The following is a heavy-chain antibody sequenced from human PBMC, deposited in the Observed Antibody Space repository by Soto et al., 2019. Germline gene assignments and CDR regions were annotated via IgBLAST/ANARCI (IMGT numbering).Heavy chain of an antibody. D-gene: IGHD2-15*01. CDR3: AKFSIVVVVAATQCFDY. J-gene: IGHJ4*02. Sequence: PGGSLRLSCAASGFTFSNYAMSWVRQAPGKGLEWVSAISGSGGSTYYADSVKGRFTISRDNSKNTLYLQMNSLGAEDTAVYYCAKFSIVVVVAATQCFDYWGQGTLFIVSS. CDR1: GFTFSNYA. V-gene: IGHV3-23*01. CDR2: ISGSGGST.